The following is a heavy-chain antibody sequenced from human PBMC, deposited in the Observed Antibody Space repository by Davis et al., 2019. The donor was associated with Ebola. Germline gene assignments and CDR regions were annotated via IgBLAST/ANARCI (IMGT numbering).Heavy chain of an antibody. CDR1: GFMFSDYA. V-gene: IGHV3-30*04. J-gene: IGHJ3*02. CDR3: ARAGIQLWSPDAFDI. D-gene: IGHD5-18*01. CDR2: IWYDGSNK. Sequence: GGSLRLSCAASGFMFSDYAMTWVRQAPGKGLEWVAVIWYDGSNKYYADSVKGRFSISRDNSQNTLYLQMNSLRAEDTAVYYCARAGIQLWSPDAFDIWGQGTMVTVSS.